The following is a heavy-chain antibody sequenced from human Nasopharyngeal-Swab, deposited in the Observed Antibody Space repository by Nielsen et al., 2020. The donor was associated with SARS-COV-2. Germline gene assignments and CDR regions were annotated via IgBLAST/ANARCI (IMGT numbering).Heavy chain of an antibody. V-gene: IGHV3-23*01. CDR2: ISGSGGST. Sequence: GESLKISCAASGFTFSSYAMSWVRQAPGKGLEWASAISGSGGSTYYADSVKGRFTISRDNSKNTLYLQMNSLRAEDTAVYYCAKDDSRVLRFLERFDYWGQGTLVTVSS. CDR1: GFTFSSYA. J-gene: IGHJ4*02. CDR3: AKDDSRVLRFLERFDY. D-gene: IGHD3-3*01.